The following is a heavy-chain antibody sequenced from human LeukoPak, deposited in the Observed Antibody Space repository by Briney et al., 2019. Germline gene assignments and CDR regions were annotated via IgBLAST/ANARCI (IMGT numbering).Heavy chain of an antibody. Sequence: SETLSLTCAVYGGSFSGYYWSWIRQPPGKGLEWIGEINHSGSTNYNPSLKSRVTISVDTSKDQFSLKLSSVTAADTAVYYCARGRTRSWYGHNWFDPWGQGTLVTVSS. CDR1: GGSFSGYY. J-gene: IGHJ5*02. D-gene: IGHD6-13*01. CDR3: ARGRTRSWYGHNWFDP. V-gene: IGHV4-34*01. CDR2: INHSGST.